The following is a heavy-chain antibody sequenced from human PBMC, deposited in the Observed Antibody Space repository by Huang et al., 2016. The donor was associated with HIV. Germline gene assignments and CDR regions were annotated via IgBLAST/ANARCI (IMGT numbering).Heavy chain of an antibody. D-gene: IGHD1-26*01. CDR2: MNPNSGNT. CDR3: ARSPGPVGARGTQDAFDV. J-gene: IGHJ3*01. CDR1: GYTFTTYG. Sequence: QVQLVQSGAEVKKPGASVKVSCKASGYTFTTYGINWVRQATGHGLAWMTWMNPNSGNTSYAQKVQGRVTMTRNTSISTVYMELSSLTSDDTAVYYWARSPGPVGARGTQDAFDVWGQGTMVTVSS. V-gene: IGHV1-8*01.